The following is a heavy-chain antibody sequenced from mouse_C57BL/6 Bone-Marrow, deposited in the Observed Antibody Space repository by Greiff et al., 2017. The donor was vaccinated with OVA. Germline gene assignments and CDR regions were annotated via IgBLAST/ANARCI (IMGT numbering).Heavy chain of an antibody. J-gene: IGHJ4*01. Sequence: QVQLQQSGAELVKPGASVKISCKASGYAFSSYWMNWVMQRPGKGLEWIGQIYPGDGDTNYNGKFKGKATLTADKSSSTAYMQLSSLTSEDSAVYFCARDDYGFYAMDYWGQGTSVTVSS. V-gene: IGHV1-80*01. CDR3: ARDDYGFYAMDY. CDR2: IYPGDGDT. CDR1: GYAFSSYW. D-gene: IGHD2-4*01.